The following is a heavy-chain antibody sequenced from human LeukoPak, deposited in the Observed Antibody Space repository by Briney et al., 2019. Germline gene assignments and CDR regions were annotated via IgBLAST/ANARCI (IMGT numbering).Heavy chain of an antibody. D-gene: IGHD1-26*01. CDR2: IYPSETT. CDR3: ARDKIVGATHFDY. J-gene: IGHJ4*02. V-gene: IGHV4-38-2*02. Sequence: PSETLSLTCTVSGYSISSGYYWGWIRQPPGKGLEWIGNIYPSETTYYNPSLKTRVTISVDTSKNQFSLKLSSVTAADTAVYYCARDKIVGATHFDYWGQGTLVTVSS. CDR1: GYSISSGYY.